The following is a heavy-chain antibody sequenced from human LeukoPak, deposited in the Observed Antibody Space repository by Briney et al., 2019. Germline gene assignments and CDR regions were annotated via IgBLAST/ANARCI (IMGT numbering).Heavy chain of an antibody. CDR2: IYTSGST. J-gene: IGHJ6*02. V-gene: IGHV4-61*02. D-gene: IGHD1-7*01. Sequence: SETLSLTCTVSGGSISSGSYYWSWIRQPAGKGLEWIVRIYTSGSTNYNPSLKSRVTISVDTSKNQFSLKLSSVTAADTAVYYCAGDQGGTTWYYYGMDVWGQGTTVTVSS. CDR3: AGDQGGTTWYYYGMDV. CDR1: GGSISSGSYY.